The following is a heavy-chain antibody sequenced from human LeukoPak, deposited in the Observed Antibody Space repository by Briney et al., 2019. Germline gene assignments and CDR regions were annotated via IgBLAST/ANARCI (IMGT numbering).Heavy chain of an antibody. CDR2: ISAYNGNT. V-gene: IGHV1-18*01. CDR3: ARVESSSSGTYYYYYGMDV. D-gene: IGHD6-6*01. Sequence: ASVKVSCKASGYTFTSYGISWVRQAPGQGLEWMGWISAYNGNTNYAQKLQGRVTMTTDTSTSTAYMELRSLRSDDTAVYYSARVESSSSGTYYYYYGMDVWGQGTTVTVSS. CDR1: GYTFTSYG. J-gene: IGHJ6*02.